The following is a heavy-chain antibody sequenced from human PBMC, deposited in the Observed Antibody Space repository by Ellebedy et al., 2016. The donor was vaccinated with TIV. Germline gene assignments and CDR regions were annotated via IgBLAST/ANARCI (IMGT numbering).Heavy chain of an antibody. CDR3: ALGPGYSYGQQVAFDI. Sequence: PGGSLRLSCAASGFTFSDHYMDWVRQAPGKGLEWVGFIRSKAYGGTTEYAASVKGRFTISRDASKNSLYLQMNSLKTEDTAVYYCALGPGYSYGQQVAFDIWGQGTMVTVSS. D-gene: IGHD5-18*01. J-gene: IGHJ3*02. CDR1: GFTFSDHY. CDR2: IRSKAYGGTT. V-gene: IGHV3-72*01.